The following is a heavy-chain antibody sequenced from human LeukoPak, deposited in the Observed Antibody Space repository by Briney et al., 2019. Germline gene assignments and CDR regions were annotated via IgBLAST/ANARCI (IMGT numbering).Heavy chain of an antibody. CDR1: GFTFSNYV. J-gene: IGHJ4*02. Sequence: GGSLRLSCAASGFTFSNYVMSWIRQAPGKGLEWVSGLSGSSGSTYYGDSVKGRFTISRDNSKNTLYLQMNSLRAEDTAVYYCARDAAASFDYWGQGTLVTVSS. D-gene: IGHD2-2*01. CDR3: ARDAAASFDY. V-gene: IGHV3-23*01. CDR2: LSGSSGST.